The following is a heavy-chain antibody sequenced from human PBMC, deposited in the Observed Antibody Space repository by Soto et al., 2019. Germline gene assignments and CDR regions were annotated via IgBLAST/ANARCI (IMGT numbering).Heavy chain of an antibody. CDR3: AFCLYGSCSYSSSWTNDY. D-gene: IGHD6-13*01. CDR1: GYTFSSYT. Sequence: SVKVSCKASGYTFSSYTISWVRQAPGQGLEWMGRIIPILGIANYAQKFQGRVTITADKSTSTAYMELSSLRSEDTAVYYCAFCLYGSCSYSSSWTNDYWGQGTLVTVSS. V-gene: IGHV1-69*02. CDR2: IIPILGIA. J-gene: IGHJ4*02.